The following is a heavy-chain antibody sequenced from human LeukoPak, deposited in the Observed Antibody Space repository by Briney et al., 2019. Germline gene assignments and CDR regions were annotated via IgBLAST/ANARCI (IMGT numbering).Heavy chain of an antibody. CDR2: ISAYNGNT. CDR1: GYTFTTYY. D-gene: IGHD2-2*01. J-gene: IGHJ6*02. V-gene: IGHV1-18*04. CDR3: ARDCSSTSCYFYYYYGMDV. Sequence: ASVKVSFKASGYTFTTYYMHWVRQAPGQGLEWMGWISAYNGNTNYAQKLQGRVTMTTDTSTSTAYMELRSLRSDDTAVYYCARDCSSTSCYFYYYYGMDVWGQGTTVTVSS.